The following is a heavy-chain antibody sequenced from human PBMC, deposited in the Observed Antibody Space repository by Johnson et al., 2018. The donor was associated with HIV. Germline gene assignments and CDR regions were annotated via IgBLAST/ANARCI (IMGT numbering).Heavy chain of an antibody. J-gene: IGHJ3*02. Sequence: QVQLVESGGGVVQPGRSLRLSCAASGFTFSSYAVHWVRQAPGKGLEWVAVISYDGSNKYYADSVKGRFTISRDNSKNTLYLQMSSLRAEDTAVFYFARDYMPYSSDPDAFDIWGQGTMVTVSS. CDR3: ARDYMPYSSDPDAFDI. D-gene: IGHD6-19*01. V-gene: IGHV3-30-3*01. CDR2: ISYDGSNK. CDR1: GFTFSSYA.